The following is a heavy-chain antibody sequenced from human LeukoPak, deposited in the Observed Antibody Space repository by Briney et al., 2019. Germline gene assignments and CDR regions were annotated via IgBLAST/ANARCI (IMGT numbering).Heavy chain of an antibody. J-gene: IGHJ4*02. D-gene: IGHD2-2*01. CDR1: GGTFSSYA. CDR2: IIPIFGTA. CDR3: AREGHCSSTSCPFDY. V-gene: IGHV1-69*01. Sequence: SVKVSCKASGGTFSSYAISWVRQAPGQGLEWMGGIIPIFGTANYAQKFQGRVTITADESTSTAYMELSSLRSEDTAVYYCAREGHCSSTSCPFDYWGQGTLVTVSS.